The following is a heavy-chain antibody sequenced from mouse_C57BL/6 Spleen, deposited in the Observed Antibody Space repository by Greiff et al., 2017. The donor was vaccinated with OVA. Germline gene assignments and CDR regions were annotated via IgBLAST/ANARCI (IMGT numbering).Heavy chain of an antibody. CDR2: ISSGSSTL. D-gene: IGHD2-5*01. J-gene: IGHJ4*01. CDR1: GFTFSDYG. CDR3: ARRDSNYCYAMDY. V-gene: IGHV5-17*01. Sequence: EVKVEESGGGLVKPGGSLKLSCAASGFTFSDYGMHWVRQAPEKGLEWVAYISSGSSTLSYADTVKGRFTIFSANAKNTLFLKMTMLRYENTTMYDRARRDSNYCYAMDYWGQGTSVTVSS.